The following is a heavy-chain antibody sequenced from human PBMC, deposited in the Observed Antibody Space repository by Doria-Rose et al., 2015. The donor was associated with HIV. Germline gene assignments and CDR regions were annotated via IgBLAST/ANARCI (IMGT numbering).Heavy chain of an antibody. CDR2: IFSDDER. Sequence: QITLKESGPVLVKPTATLTLTCTVSGVSLSSPGMGVSWIRQPPGQALEWLANIFSDDERSYTTSLKSRLTISRGTSKSQVVLTMTDMDPVDTATYYCARIKSSRWYHKYYFDFWGQGTLVIVSA. V-gene: IGHV2-26*01. CDR3: ARIKSSRWYHKYYFDF. J-gene: IGHJ4*02. D-gene: IGHD6-13*01. CDR1: GVSLSSPGMG.